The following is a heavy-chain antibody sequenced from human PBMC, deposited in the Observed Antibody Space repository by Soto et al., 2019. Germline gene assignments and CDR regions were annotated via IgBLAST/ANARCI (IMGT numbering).Heavy chain of an antibody. CDR2: ISGYNGNT. V-gene: IGHV1-18*01. Sequence: QVQLVQSGAEVKKPGASVKVSCKASGYTFTSYGICWVRQAPGQGLEWMGWISGYNGNTNYAQNLQGRVTMTTDTSTSTVYMELRSLRSDDSAVYYCPRRCSCTRWLDLGSRGTVVIVSS. CDR1: GYTFTSYG. D-gene: IGHD2-2*01. J-gene: IGHJ2*01. CDR3: PRRCSCTRWLDL.